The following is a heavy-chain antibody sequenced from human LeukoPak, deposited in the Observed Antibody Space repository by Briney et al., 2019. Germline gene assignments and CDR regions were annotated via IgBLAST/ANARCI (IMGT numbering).Heavy chain of an antibody. V-gene: IGHV3-23*01. CDR2: ISGNGVST. D-gene: IGHD3-22*01. CDR3: AKAPLSYDSSGPFDY. J-gene: IGHJ4*02. CDR1: GFTFSSYA. Sequence: GSLPLSCATSGFTFSSYAMSWVRPAPGKGLEWVSAISGNGVSTYYADSVKGRFTISRDNSKNTLYLQMNSLRAEDTAVYYCAKAPLSYDSSGPFDYWGQGTLVTVSS.